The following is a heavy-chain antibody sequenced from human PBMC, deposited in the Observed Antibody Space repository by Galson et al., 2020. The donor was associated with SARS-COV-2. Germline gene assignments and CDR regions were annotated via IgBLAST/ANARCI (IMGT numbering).Heavy chain of an antibody. CDR3: ARENTPDWYFDL. J-gene: IGHJ2*01. CDR1: GFTFSDYW. V-gene: IGHV3-74*01. Sequence: GGTLRLSCEASGFTFSDYWMHWVRQGPGKGLFWVSRIKSDGTNIAYADSEKGRFTVSRDNSKNTLYLQMNSLGADDTAVYYCARENTPDWYFDLWGRGTLVAGSS. CDR2: IKSDGTNI.